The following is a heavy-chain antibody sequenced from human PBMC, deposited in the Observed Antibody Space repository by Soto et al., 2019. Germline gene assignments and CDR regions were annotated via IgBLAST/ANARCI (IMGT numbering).Heavy chain of an antibody. J-gene: IGHJ4*02. CDR1: GYTFTSYA. CDR2: INAGNGNT. Sequence: ASVKVSCKASGYTFTSYAMHWVRQAPGQRLEWMGWINAGNGNTKYSQKFQGRVTITRDTSASTAYMELSSLRSEDTAVYYCARDLYDFWSGYYYFDYWGQGTLVTVSS. CDR3: ARDLYDFWSGYYYFDY. D-gene: IGHD3-3*01. V-gene: IGHV1-3*01.